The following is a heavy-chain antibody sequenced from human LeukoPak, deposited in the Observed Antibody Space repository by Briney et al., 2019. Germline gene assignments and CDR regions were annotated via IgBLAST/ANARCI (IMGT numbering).Heavy chain of an antibody. J-gene: IGHJ6*02. CDR1: GYTFTSYA. CDR2: INAGNGNT. Sequence: GASVKVSCKASGYTFTSYAMHWVRQAPGQRLEWMGWINAGNGNTKYSQKFQGRVTITRDTSASTAYMELSSLRSEDTAEYYCAREPSGYNWNYGFYYGMDVWGQGTTVTVSS. CDR3: AREPSGYNWNYGFYYGMDV. V-gene: IGHV1-3*01. D-gene: IGHD1-7*01.